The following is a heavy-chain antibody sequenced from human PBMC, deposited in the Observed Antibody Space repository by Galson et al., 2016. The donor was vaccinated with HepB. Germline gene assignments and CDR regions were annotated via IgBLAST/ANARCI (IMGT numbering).Heavy chain of an antibody. CDR3: ASVYRYPTGTPIKGGAGAFDF. CDR2: IYYSGTA. Sequence: SETLSLTCTVSGGSINNGRYYWVWIRQPPGKGLEWIGSIYYSGTAYYNASLRGRATISLDTSNNQFSLKLNSVSAADTAIFYCASVYRYPTGTPIKGGAGAFDFWGQGTVVTVSS. CDR1: GGSINNGRYY. D-gene: IGHD1-1*01. V-gene: IGHV4-39*01. J-gene: IGHJ3*01.